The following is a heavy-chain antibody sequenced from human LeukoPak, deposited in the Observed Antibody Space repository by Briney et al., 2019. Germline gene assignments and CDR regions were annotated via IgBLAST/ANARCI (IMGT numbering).Heavy chain of an antibody. V-gene: IGHV1-69*13. CDR3: ARDYDQYYYDSGKFGY. Sequence: ASVKVSCKASGGTFSSYAISWVRQAPGQGLEWMGGIIPILGTANYAQKFQGRVTITADESTSTAYMELSSLRSEDTAVYYCARDYDQYYYDSGKFGYWGQGTLVTVSS. CDR1: GGTFSSYA. CDR2: IIPILGTA. D-gene: IGHD3-22*01. J-gene: IGHJ4*02.